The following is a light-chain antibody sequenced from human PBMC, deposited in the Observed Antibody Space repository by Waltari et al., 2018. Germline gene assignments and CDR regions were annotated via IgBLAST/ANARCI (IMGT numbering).Light chain of an antibody. Sequence: QSVLTQPPSVSGAPGQRVTISCTGTSSNIGAGFDVHWFQQHSGTAPKLHMEGISYRPSGVPDRFSGDKSGTSASLAITGLQAEDDAYYYCQSDDSDLRGVFGGGTKLTVL. CDR1: SSNIGAGFD. J-gene: IGLJ2*01. CDR3: QSDDSDLRGV. CDR2: GIS. V-gene: IGLV1-40*01.